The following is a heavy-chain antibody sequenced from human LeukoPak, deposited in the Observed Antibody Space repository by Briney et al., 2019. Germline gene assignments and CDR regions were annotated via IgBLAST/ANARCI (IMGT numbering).Heavy chain of an antibody. CDR3: ARRQGCSSTACPPDY. J-gene: IGHJ4*02. CDR1: GYSFNTYW. D-gene: IGHD2-2*01. V-gene: IGHV5-51*01. CDR2: IYPGDSDT. Sequence: GESLKISCKGSGYSFNTYWIGWGRQMPGKGVEWMGIIYPGDSDTRYSPSFQGQVTMSADKSISTAYLQWSSLKASDTATYYCARRQGCSSTACPPDYWGQGTLVTVSS.